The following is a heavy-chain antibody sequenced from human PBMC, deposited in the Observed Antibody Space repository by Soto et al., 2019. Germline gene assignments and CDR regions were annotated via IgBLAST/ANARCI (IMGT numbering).Heavy chain of an antibody. CDR2: MNPNSGNT. D-gene: IGHD6-13*01. V-gene: IGHV1-8*01. CDR1: GYTFTSYD. Sequence: QVQLVQSGAEVKKPGASVKVSCKASGYTFTSYDINWVRQATGQGLEWMGWMNPNSGNTGYAQKVQGRVTMTRNTSISTAHMELSSLRSEDTAVYYCARGPGSWYYYYMDVWGKGTTVTVSS. J-gene: IGHJ6*03. CDR3: ARGPGSWYYYYMDV.